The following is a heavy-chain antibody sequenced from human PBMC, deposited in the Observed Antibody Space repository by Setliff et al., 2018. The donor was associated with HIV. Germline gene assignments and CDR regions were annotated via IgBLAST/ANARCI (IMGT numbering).Heavy chain of an antibody. V-gene: IGHV4-39*01. Sequence: ETLSLTCTVSGGSISSGSYYWGWIRQPPGKGLEWIGSIYYSGSTYYNPSLQSRVTISVDTSKNLFSLRLSSVTASDTAVYFCARGHVYSSSWRKYYFDYWGQGTLVTVSS. CDR1: GGSISSGSYY. J-gene: IGHJ4*02. CDR3: ARGHVYSSSWRKYYFDY. D-gene: IGHD6-13*01. CDR2: IYYSGST.